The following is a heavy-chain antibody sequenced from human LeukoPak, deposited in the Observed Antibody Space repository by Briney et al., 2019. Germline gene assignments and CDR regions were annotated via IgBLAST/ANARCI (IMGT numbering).Heavy chain of an antibody. CDR2: INSDGSST. CDR1: GFTFSSYW. CDR3: ARDPGYSSSWDYFDY. D-gene: IGHD6-13*01. J-gene: IGHJ4*02. V-gene: IGHV3-74*01. Sequence: GGSLRLSCAASGFTFSSYWMHWVRHAPGKGLVWVSRINSDGSSTSYADSVKGRFTISRDNAKNTLDLRMNRLRAEDTAVYYCARDPGYSSSWDYFDYWGQGTLVTVSS.